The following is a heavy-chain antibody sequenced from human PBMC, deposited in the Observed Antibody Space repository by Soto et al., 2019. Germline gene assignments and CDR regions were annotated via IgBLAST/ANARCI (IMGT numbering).Heavy chain of an antibody. CDR2: INHSGST. D-gene: IGHD2-15*01. V-gene: IGHV4-34*01. Sequence: QVQLQQWGAGLLKPSETLSLTCAVYGGSFSGYYWSWIHQPPGKGLEWIGEINHSGSTNYNPSLKSRVTISVDTSKNQFSLKLSSVTAADTAVYYCASDYCSGGSCYKSLDYWGQGTLVTVSS. J-gene: IGHJ4*02. CDR3: ASDYCSGGSCYKSLDY. CDR1: GGSFSGYY.